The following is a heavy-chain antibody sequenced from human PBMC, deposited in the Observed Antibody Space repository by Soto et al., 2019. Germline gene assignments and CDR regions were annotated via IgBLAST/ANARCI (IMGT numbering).Heavy chain of an antibody. J-gene: IGHJ4*02. V-gene: IGHV1-69*04. Sequence: SVKVSCKTCGGTFSNDIITWVRQAPGQGLEWMGRIIPLLGIANYAQNFKGRVTITADKSTGTAYMEVNSLRSEDTAVYYCARDSPIGSTFSGYDAIDYWGQGTLVTVSS. CDR3: ARDSPIGSTFSGYDAIDY. CDR1: GGTFSNDI. D-gene: IGHD5-12*01. CDR2: IIPLLGIA.